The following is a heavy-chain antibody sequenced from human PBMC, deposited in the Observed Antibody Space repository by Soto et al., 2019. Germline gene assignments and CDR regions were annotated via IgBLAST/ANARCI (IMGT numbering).Heavy chain of an antibody. CDR1: GISLTNSGVG. CDR2: IYWDDAK. D-gene: IGHD3-9*01. J-gene: IGHJ6*01. Sequence: QITLTESGPTLVTPTQTLTLTCTFSGISLTNSGVGVSWIRQPPGKALEWLAVIYWDDAKHFSPSQKSTLTITKDTSKNQVVLTMTNMASVDTATYFCAQMDFDLYDMDVGGQGTTVIVPS. V-gene: IGHV2-5*02. CDR3: AQMDFDLYDMDV.